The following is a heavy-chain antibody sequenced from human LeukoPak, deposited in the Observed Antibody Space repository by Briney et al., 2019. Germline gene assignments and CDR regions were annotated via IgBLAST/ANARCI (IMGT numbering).Heavy chain of an antibody. Sequence: GGSLRLSCAASGFTFSSYSMNWVRQAPGKGLEWVSYISSSSSTIYYADSVKGRFTISRDISKDTLYLQMTSLRAEDTAVYYCARDDATSANYYGMDVWGQGTTVTVSS. V-gene: IGHV3-48*01. CDR3: ARDDATSANYYGMDV. J-gene: IGHJ6*02. CDR1: GFTFSSYS. CDR2: ISSSSSTI.